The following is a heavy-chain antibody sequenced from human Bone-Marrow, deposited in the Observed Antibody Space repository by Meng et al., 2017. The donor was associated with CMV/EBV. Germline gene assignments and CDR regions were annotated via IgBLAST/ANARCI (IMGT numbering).Heavy chain of an antibody. V-gene: IGHV4-38-2*02. CDR2: IYHSGST. Sequence: SETLSLSCTVSGYSISSGYYWRWIRQPPGKGLEWIGSIYHSGSTYYNPSLKSRVTISVDTSKNQFSLKLSSVTAADTAVYYCARDYYYDSSGYNPSHLFDPWGQGTLVTVSS. CDR1: GYSISSGYY. J-gene: IGHJ5*02. D-gene: IGHD3-22*01. CDR3: ARDYYYDSSGYNPSHLFDP.